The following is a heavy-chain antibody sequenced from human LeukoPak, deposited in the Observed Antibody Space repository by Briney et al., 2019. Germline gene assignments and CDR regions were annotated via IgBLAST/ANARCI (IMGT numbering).Heavy chain of an antibody. CDR3: AKDSRSGYDLGAYFDY. CDR1: GFTFDDYA. D-gene: IGHD5-12*01. J-gene: IGHJ4*02. CDR2: ISWDGGST. V-gene: IGHV3-43D*03. Sequence: GGSLRLSCAASGFTFDDYAMHWVRQAPGKGLEWVSLISWDGGSTYYADSVKGRFTISRDNSKNSLYLQMNSLRAEDTALYYCAKDSRSGYDLGAYFDYWGQGTLVTVSS.